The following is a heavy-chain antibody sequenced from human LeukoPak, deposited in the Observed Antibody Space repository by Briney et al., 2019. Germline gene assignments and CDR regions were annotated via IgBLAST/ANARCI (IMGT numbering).Heavy chain of an antibody. CDR1: GFNFGTFA. J-gene: IGHJ4*02. V-gene: IGHV3-33*01. CDR2: IWYDGSNK. Sequence: GRSLRLSCEASGFNFGTFAMHGVRQAPGEGLEWLAIIWYDGSNKHYSDSVKGRFTISRDNSKSSLYLQMNSLRAEDTAVYYCRGTYYYGSGIDGDYFDYWGQGTLVTVSS. D-gene: IGHD3-10*01. CDR3: RGTYYYGSGIDGDYFDY.